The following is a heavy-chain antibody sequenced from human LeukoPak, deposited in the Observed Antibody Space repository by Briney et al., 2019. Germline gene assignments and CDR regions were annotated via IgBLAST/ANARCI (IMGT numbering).Heavy chain of an antibody. CDR2: IYYSGST. V-gene: IGHV4-39*07. CDR1: GGSISSSSYY. Sequence: SETLSLTCTVSGGSISSSSYYWGWIRQPPGKGLEWIGSIYYSGSTYYNPSLKSRVTISVDTSKNQFSLKLSSVTAADTAVYYCARDMGATSAFDIWGQGTMVTVSS. J-gene: IGHJ3*02. CDR3: ARDMGATSAFDI. D-gene: IGHD1-26*01.